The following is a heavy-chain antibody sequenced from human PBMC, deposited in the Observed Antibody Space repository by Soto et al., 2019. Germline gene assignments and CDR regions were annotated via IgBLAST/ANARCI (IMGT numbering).Heavy chain of an antibody. CDR2: ISYDGSNK. V-gene: IGHV3-30*18. CDR3: AKEGRGSGMDV. CDR1: GFTFSSYG. J-gene: IGHJ6*02. D-gene: IGHD3-10*01. Sequence: AGGSLRLSCAASGFTFSSYGMHWVRQAPGKGLEWVAVISYDGSNKYYADSVKGRFTISRDNSKNTLYLQMNSLRAEDTAVYYCAKEGRGSGMDVWGQGTTVTVSS.